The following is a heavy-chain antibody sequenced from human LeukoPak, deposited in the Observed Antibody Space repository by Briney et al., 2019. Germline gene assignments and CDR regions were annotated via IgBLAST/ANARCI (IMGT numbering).Heavy chain of an antibody. CDR1: GYTLTELS. V-gene: IGHV1-24*01. CDR2: FDPEDGET. Sequence: GASVKVSCKVSGYTLTELSMHWVRQAPGKGLEWMGGFDPEDGETIYAQKFRGRVTMTEDTSTDTAYMELSSLRSEDTAVYYCATDSGPTNGNYYYGMDVWGKGTTVTVSS. CDR3: ATDSGPTNGNYYYGMDV. J-gene: IGHJ6*04. D-gene: IGHD5-12*01.